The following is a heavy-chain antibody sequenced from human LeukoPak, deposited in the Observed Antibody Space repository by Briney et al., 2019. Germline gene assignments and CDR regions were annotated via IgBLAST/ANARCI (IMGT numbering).Heavy chain of an antibody. CDR3: ARATSYCSSTSCYVFNYYYYMDV. CDR2: IYYSGST. V-gene: IGHV4-59*01. Sequence: SETLSLTCTVSGGYISSYYWSWIRQSPGKGLEWIGYIYYSGSTNYYPSLKSRVTISVDTSKNQFSLKLSSVTAADTAVYYCARATSYCSSTSCYVFNYYYYMDVWGKGTTVTISS. CDR1: GGYISSYY. J-gene: IGHJ6*03. D-gene: IGHD2-2*01.